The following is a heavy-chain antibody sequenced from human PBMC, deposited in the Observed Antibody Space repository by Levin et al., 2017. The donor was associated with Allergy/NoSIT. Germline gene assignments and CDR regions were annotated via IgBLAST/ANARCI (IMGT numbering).Heavy chain of an antibody. CDR1: GFTFDEYA. Sequence: PGGSLRLSCAASGFTFDEYAMHWVRQVPGKGLEWVSGINWNSNTIAYADSVRGRFTISRDNAKNSLYLQMNSLRAEDTAFYYCAKDVGLLKQDFYAMDVWGQGTTVTVSS. CDR3: AKDVGLLKQDFYAMDV. CDR2: INWNSNTI. V-gene: IGHV3-9*01. J-gene: IGHJ6*02. D-gene: IGHD1/OR15-1a*01.